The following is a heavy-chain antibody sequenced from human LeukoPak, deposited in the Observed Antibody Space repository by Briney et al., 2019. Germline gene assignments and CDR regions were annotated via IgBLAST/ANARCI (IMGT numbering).Heavy chain of an antibody. Sequence: GGSLRLSCAASGFTFSSYSMNWVRQPPGKGLEWVSSISSGSSYIDYADSVKGRFTISRDNAKNSLYLQMNSLRAEDTAMYYCAKPNYWGQGTLVTVSS. D-gene: IGHD2-8*01. CDR1: GFTFSSYS. J-gene: IGHJ4*02. V-gene: IGHV3-21*01. CDR2: ISSGSSYI. CDR3: AKPNY.